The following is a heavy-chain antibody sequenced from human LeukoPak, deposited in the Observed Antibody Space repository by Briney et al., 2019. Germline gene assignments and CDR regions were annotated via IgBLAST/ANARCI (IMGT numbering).Heavy chain of an antibody. V-gene: IGHV3-30*04. J-gene: IGHJ5*02. CDR1: GFTFSNSA. Sequence: GGSLRLSCAASGFTFSNSAMHWVRQAPGKGLEWVAVISYDGSIKYYADSVKGRFTISRDNSKNTLYLQMNSLRAEDTAVYYCARVIAAAGRGWFDPWGQGTLVTVSS. CDR2: ISYDGSIK. D-gene: IGHD6-13*01. CDR3: ARVIAAAGRGWFDP.